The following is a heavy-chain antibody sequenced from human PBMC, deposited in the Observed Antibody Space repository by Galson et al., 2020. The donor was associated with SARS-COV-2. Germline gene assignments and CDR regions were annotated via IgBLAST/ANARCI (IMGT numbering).Heavy chain of an antibody. D-gene: IGHD2-21*02. V-gene: IGHV4-39*07. CDR2: IYYSGST. CDR1: GGSISSSSYY. Sequence: SETLSLTCTVSGGSISSSSYYWGWIRQPPGKGLEWIGSIYYSGSTYYNPSLKSRVTISVDTSKNQFSLKLSSVTAADTAVYYCARVGLAYCGGDCYPDAFDIWGQGTMVTVSS. CDR3: ARVGLAYCGGDCYPDAFDI. J-gene: IGHJ3*02.